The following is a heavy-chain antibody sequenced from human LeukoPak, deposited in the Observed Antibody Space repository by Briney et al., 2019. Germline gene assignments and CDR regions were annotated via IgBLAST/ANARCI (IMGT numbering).Heavy chain of an antibody. CDR1: GFTFSSYS. J-gene: IGHJ4*02. D-gene: IGHD6-19*01. CDR3: ARERGDIAVAEADY. V-gene: IGHV3-48*01. Sequence: EGSLRLSCAASGFTFSSYSMNWVRQAPGKGLEWVSYISSSSSTIYYADSVKGRFTISRDNAKNSLYLQMNSLRAEDTAVYYCARERGDIAVAEADYWGQGTLVTVSS. CDR2: ISSSSSTI.